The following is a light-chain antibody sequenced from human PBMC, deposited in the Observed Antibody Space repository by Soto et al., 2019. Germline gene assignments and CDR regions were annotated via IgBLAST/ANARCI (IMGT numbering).Light chain of an antibody. CDR1: SSDVGSYNY. CDR3: SSYTSSSTL. Sequence: QSVLTQPASVSGSPGQSITISGTGTSSDVGSYNYVSWYQQHPGKAPKLMIYAVSDRPSGISSRFSGSKSGNTASLTISGLQTEDEADYFCSSYTSSSTLFGTGTKLTVL. V-gene: IGLV2-14*01. CDR2: AVS. J-gene: IGLJ1*01.